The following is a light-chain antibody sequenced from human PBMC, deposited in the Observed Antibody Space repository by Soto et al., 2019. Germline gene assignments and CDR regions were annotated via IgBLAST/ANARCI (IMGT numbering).Light chain of an antibody. CDR2: GAS. J-gene: IGKJ4*01. CDR3: QQRSNWPLT. CDR1: QSVSSSY. V-gene: IGKV3D-20*02. Sequence: EIVLTQSPGNLSLSPGERATLSCRASQSVSSSYLAWYQQKPGQAPRLLIYGASSRATGIPDRFSGSGSGTDFTLTISRLEPEDFAVYYCQQRSNWPLTFGGGTKVEIK.